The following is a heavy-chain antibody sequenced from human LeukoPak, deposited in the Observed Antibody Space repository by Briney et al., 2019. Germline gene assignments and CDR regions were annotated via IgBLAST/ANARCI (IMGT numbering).Heavy chain of an antibody. D-gene: IGHD3-10*01. CDR1: GYTFTGYY. J-gene: IGHJ6*02. V-gene: IGHV1-2*02. CDR3: ARDYYGSGTQLFPYYYGMDV. CDR2: INPNSGGT. Sequence: GASVKVSCKASGYTFTGYYMHWVRQAPGQGLEWMGWINPNSGGTNYAQKFQGRVTMTRDTSISTAYMELSRLRSYDTAVYYCARDYYGSGTQLFPYYYGMDVWGQGTTVTVSS.